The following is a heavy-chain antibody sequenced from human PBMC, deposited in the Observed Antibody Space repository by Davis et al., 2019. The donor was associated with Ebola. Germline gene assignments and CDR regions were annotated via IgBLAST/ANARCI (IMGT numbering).Heavy chain of an antibody. CDR2: ISTGNGNA. J-gene: IGHJ6*02. CDR1: GYTFANYA. Sequence: ASVKVSCKASGYTFANYAMHWVRQAPGQRLEWMGWISTGNGNARYSQKFQGRVTITRDTSATTAYMELSSLRSEDTAVYYCARLGTSADYYAMDVWGQGTTVTVSS. V-gene: IGHV1-3*04. CDR3: ARLGTSADYYAMDV.